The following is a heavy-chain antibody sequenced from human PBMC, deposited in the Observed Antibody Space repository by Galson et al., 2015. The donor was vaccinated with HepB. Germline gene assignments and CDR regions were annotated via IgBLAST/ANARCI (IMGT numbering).Heavy chain of an antibody. D-gene: IGHD3-3*01. CDR3: ATFRSGYYLGEYNWFDP. CDR1: GYTLTELS. V-gene: IGHV1-24*01. CDR2: FDPEDGET. Sequence: SVKVSCKVSGYTLTELSMHWVRQAPGKGLEWMGGFDPEDGETIYAQKFQGRVTMTEDTSTDTAYMELSSLRSEDTAVYYCATFRSGYYLGEYNWFDPWGQGTLVTVSS. J-gene: IGHJ5*02.